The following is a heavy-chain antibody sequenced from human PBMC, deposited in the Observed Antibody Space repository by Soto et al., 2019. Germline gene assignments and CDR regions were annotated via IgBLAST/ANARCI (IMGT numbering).Heavy chain of an antibody. CDR3: ARGGREQLGPLISSRPPYYYYYMDV. CDR1: GGTFSSYT. D-gene: IGHD6-6*01. V-gene: IGHV1-69*02. Sequence: SVKVSCKASGGTFSSYTISWVRQAPGQGLEWMGRIIPILGIANYAQKFQGRVTITADKSTSTAYMELSSLRSEDTAVYYCARGGREQLGPLISSRPPYYYYYMDVWAKVNTVPGSS. J-gene: IGHJ6*03. CDR2: IIPILGIA.